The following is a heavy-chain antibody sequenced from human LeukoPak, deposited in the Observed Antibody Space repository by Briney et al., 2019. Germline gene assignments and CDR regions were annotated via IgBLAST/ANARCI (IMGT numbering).Heavy chain of an antibody. CDR1: GYTFISYD. Sequence: ASVKVSCKASGYTFISYDINWVRQATGQGLEWMGWMNPNSGDTGYAQKFQGRVTMTRSTSISTAYMELSSLRSEDTAVYYCARDYSTSWYEYSGMDVWGQGTTVTVSS. J-gene: IGHJ6*02. CDR2: MNPNSGDT. D-gene: IGHD6-13*01. CDR3: ARDYSTSWYEYSGMDV. V-gene: IGHV1-8*01.